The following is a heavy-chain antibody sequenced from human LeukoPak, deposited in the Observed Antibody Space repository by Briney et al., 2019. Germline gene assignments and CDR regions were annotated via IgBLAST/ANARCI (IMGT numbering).Heavy chain of an antibody. CDR3: AKALILSWYSDQSLGDY. CDR1: SFTFSSYS. V-gene: IGHV3-30*18. D-gene: IGHD6-13*01. J-gene: IGHJ4*02. CDR2: ISYDGSNK. Sequence: GGSLRLSCAASSFTFSSYSMNWVRQAPGKGREWVAVISYDGSNKYYADSVKGRFTISRDNSKNTLYLQMNSLRAEDTPVYYCAKALILSWYSDQSLGDYWGQGTLVTVSS.